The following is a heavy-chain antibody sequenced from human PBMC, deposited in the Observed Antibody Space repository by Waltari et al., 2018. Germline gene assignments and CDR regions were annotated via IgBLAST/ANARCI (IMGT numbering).Heavy chain of an antibody. CDR2: IKQDGSEK. D-gene: IGHD3-10*01. CDR3: ARARYYYGSGLIDY. CDR1: GFTFSSYW. V-gene: IGHV3-7*03. Sequence: EVQLVESGGGLVQPGGSLRLSCAASGFTFSSYWMSWVRQAPGKGLEWVAKIKQDGSEKYYVDSVKGRFTISRDNAKNSLYLQMNSLRAEDTAVYYCARARYYYGSGLIDYWGQGTLVTVSS. J-gene: IGHJ4*02.